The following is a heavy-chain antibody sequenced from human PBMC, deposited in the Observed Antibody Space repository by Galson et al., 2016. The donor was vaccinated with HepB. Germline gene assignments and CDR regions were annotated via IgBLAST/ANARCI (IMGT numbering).Heavy chain of an antibody. V-gene: IGHV3-21*01. J-gene: IGHJ4*02. CDR3: ARACGGDCYLSDY. Sequence: SLRLSCAASGFAFNSYSMNWVRQAPGKGLEWVSSISVSGSKIYYADSVKGRFIIPRDNAKNSLYLQMNSLRGEDTAIYYCARACGGDCYLSDYWGQGTLVTVSS. CDR2: ISVSGSKI. D-gene: IGHD2-21*02. CDR1: GFAFNSYS.